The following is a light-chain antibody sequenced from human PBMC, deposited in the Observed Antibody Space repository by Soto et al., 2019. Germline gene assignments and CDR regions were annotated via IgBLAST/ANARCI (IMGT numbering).Light chain of an antibody. J-gene: IGLJ3*02. CDR2: GNS. V-gene: IGLV1-40*01. CDR3: QSYDSSLSGWV. CDR1: SSNIGAGYD. Sequence: QCVLTQPPSVCGAPGQRVTISCTGSSSNIGAGYDVHWYQQLPGTAPKLLIYGNSNRPSGVPDRFSGSKSGTSASLAITGLQAEDEADYYCQSYDSSLSGWVFGGGTKLTVL.